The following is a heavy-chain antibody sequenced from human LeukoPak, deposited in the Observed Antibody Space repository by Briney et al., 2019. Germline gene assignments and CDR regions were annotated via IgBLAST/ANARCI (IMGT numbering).Heavy chain of an antibody. CDR3: AGEGCSGGSCYSRYYYMDV. D-gene: IGHD2-15*01. CDR2: IKQDGSEK. Sequence: GGSLRLSCAASGFTFSSYWMSWVRQAPGKGLEWVANIKQDGSEKYYVDSEKGRFTISRDNAKNSLYLQMNSLRAEDTAVYYCAGEGCSGGSCYSRYYYMDVWGKGTTVTVSS. CDR1: GFTFSSYW. J-gene: IGHJ6*03. V-gene: IGHV3-7*01.